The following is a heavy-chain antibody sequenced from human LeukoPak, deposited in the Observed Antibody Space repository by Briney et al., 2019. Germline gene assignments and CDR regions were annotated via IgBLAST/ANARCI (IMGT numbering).Heavy chain of an antibody. Sequence: SETLSLTCTVSGGSISSYYWSWIRQPPGKGLEWIGYIYYSGSTNYNPSLKSRVTISVDTSKNQFSPKLSSVTAADTAVYYCARGKDTAMVKGYFDYWGQGTLVTVSS. CDR1: GGSISSYY. CDR3: ARGKDTAMVKGYFDY. V-gene: IGHV4-59*01. J-gene: IGHJ4*02. D-gene: IGHD5-18*01. CDR2: IYYSGST.